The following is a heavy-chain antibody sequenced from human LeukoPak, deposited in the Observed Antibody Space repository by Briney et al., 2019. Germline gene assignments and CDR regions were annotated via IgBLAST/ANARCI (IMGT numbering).Heavy chain of an antibody. V-gene: IGHV3-23*01. D-gene: IGHD4-17*01. Sequence: GGSLRLSCAASGFTFNNYAMNWVRQAPGKGLEWVSAISGSGGSTYYADSVKGRFTISRDNSKNTLYLQMNSLRAEDTAVYYCAKDRYGDLYFDYWGQGTLVTVSS. CDR3: AKDRYGDLYFDY. CDR1: GFTFNNYA. CDR2: ISGSGGST. J-gene: IGHJ4*02.